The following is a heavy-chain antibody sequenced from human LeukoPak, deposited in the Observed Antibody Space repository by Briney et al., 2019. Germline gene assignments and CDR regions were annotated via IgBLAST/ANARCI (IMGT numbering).Heavy chain of an antibody. D-gene: IGHD3-9*01. Sequence: SETLSLTCTVSGGSISSYYWSWIRQPPGKGLEWIGYIYYSGSTNYNPSLKSRVTISVDASKNRFSLKLSSVTAADTAVYYCARGVRYFDWLLPYYFDYWGQGTLVTVSS. V-gene: IGHV4-59*01. J-gene: IGHJ4*02. CDR2: IYYSGST. CDR3: ARGVRYFDWLLPYYFDY. CDR1: GGSISSYY.